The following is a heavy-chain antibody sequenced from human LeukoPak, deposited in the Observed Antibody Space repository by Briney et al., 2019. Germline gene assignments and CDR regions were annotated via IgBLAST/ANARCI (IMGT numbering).Heavy chain of an antibody. V-gene: IGHV3-48*03. CDR3: ARVSRYANDY. Sequence: PGGPLRLSCAASGFTFSSYEMNWVRQAPGKGLEWVSDISSSGRIIYYADSVKGRFPISRDNTKNSLYLQMNSLRAEDTAVYYCARVSRYANDYWGQGTLVTVSS. D-gene: IGHD2-2*01. CDR2: ISSSGRII. CDR1: GFTFSSYE. J-gene: IGHJ4*02.